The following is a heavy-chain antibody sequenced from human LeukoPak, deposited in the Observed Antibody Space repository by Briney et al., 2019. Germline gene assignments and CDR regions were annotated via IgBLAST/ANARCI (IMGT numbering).Heavy chain of an antibody. Sequence: ASVKVSCKASGYTFTSYYMHWVRQAPGQGLEWMGIINPSGGSTSYAQKFQGRVTMTRDTSTSTVYMELSSLRSEDTAVYYCARALGDYGDYSYAFDIWGQGTMVTVSS. J-gene: IGHJ3*02. CDR1: GYTFTSYY. D-gene: IGHD4-17*01. CDR3: ARALGDYGDYSYAFDI. CDR2: INPSGGST. V-gene: IGHV1-46*01.